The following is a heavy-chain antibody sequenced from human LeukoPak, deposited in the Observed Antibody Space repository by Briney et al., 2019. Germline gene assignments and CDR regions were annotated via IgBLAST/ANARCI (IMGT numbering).Heavy chain of an antibody. D-gene: IGHD3-3*01. V-gene: IGHV4-39*01. Sequence: SETLSLTCSVSGGSISTTNYYWGWIRQPPGKGLEWIGSIYYSGSTYYNPSLKSRVTISVDTSKNQFSLKLSSVTAADTAVYYCARLDVWSGYSVHPDYWGQGTLVTVSS. CDR3: ARLDVWSGYSVHPDY. CDR1: GGSISTTNYY. CDR2: IYYSGST. J-gene: IGHJ4*02.